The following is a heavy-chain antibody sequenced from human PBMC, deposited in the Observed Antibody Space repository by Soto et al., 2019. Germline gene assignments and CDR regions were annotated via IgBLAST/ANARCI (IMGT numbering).Heavy chain of an antibody. D-gene: IGHD2-15*01. CDR3: AKGGPDAFCSGGRCYFEY. CDR2: ISGSGNST. J-gene: IGHJ4*02. Sequence: PGGSLRLSCAASGFTFRSYAMSWVRQAPGKGLEWVSGISGSGNSTCYADSVKGRFTISRDNAKNTLYLQMNSLRAEDTAVYYCAKGGPDAFCSGGRCYFEYWGQGALVTVSS. V-gene: IGHV3-23*01. CDR1: GFTFRSYA.